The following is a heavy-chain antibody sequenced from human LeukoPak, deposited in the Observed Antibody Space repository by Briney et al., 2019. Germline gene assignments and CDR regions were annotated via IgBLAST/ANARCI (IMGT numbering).Heavy chain of an antibody. CDR3: ATPYSSSSVAPMDV. D-gene: IGHD6-6*01. J-gene: IGHJ6*03. Sequence: VASVKVSCKASGGTFSSHAISWVRQAPGQGLEWMGRIIPIFGTANYAQKFQGRVTITTDESTSTAYMELSSLRSEDTAVYYCATPYSSSSVAPMDVWGKGTTVTVSS. V-gene: IGHV1-69*05. CDR2: IIPIFGTA. CDR1: GGTFSSHA.